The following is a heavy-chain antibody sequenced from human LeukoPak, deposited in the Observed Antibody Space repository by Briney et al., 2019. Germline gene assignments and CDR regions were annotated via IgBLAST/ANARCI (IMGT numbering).Heavy chain of an antibody. CDR3: ARDFRLYYFDY. CDR2: IKQDGSEK. Sequence: GGSLRLSCTATGFIFDDYAMHWVRQAPGKGLEWVANIKQDGSEKYYVDSVKGRFTISRDNAKNSLYLQMNSLRAEDTAVYYCARDFRLYYFDYWGQGTLVTVSS. D-gene: IGHD6-19*01. J-gene: IGHJ4*02. V-gene: IGHV3-7*01. CDR1: GFIFDDYA.